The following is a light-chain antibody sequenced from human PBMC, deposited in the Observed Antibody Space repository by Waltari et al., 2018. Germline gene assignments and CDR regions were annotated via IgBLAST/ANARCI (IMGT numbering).Light chain of an antibody. CDR3: CSYAGSDVV. J-gene: IGLJ2*01. V-gene: IGLV2-11*01. Sequence: QSALTQPRSVSGSPGQSVTISCTGTSSDVGGYNYVSWYQQYPGKAPKLMIYDVSKRPSGVPDRFSGSKSGNTASLTISGLQAEDEADYYCCSYAGSDVVFGGGTKLTVL. CDR1: SSDVGGYNY. CDR2: DVS.